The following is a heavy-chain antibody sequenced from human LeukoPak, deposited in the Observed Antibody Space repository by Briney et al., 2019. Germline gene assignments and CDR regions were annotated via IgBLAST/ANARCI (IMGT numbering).Heavy chain of an antibody. Sequence: EWVSYISSSTSTIYYADSVKGRFTISRDNAKNSLYLQMNSLRAEDTAVYYCARGYSGYDFPWGQGTLVTVSS. J-gene: IGHJ5*02. V-gene: IGHV3-48*01. D-gene: IGHD5-12*01. CDR2: ISSSTSTI. CDR3: ARGYSGYDFP.